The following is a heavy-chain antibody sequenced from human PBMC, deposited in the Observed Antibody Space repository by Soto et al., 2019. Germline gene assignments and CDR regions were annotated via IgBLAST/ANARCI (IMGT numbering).Heavy chain of an antibody. Sequence: QITLKESGPTLVKPTQTLTLTCTFSGFSLSTSGVGVGWIRQPPGKALEWLALIYWDDDKRYSPSLKSRLTLTKDTSKNQGVLTLTNMDPVDTATYYCAHSPGSGYWGDAFDIWGQGTMVTVSS. CDR1: GFSLSTSGVG. CDR2: IYWDDDK. CDR3: AHSPGSGYWGDAFDI. J-gene: IGHJ3*02. D-gene: IGHD3-22*01. V-gene: IGHV2-5*02.